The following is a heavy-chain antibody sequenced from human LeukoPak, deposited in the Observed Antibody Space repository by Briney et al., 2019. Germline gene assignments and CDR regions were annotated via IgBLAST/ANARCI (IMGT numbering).Heavy chain of an antibody. V-gene: IGHV5-51*01. CDR1: GYSFTSYW. D-gene: IGHD2-21*02. CDR2: IYPGDSDT. Sequence: GESLKISCKGSGYSFTSYWIGWVRQMPEKGLEWMGMIYPGDSDTRYSPSFQGQVAISADKSISTAYLQWSSLKASDTAIYYCARRGSPGGDSLGWFDPWGQGTLVTVSS. CDR3: ARRGSPGGDSLGWFDP. J-gene: IGHJ5*02.